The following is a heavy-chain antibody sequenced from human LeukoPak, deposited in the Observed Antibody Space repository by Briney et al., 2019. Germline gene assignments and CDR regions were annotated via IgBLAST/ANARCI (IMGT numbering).Heavy chain of an antibody. CDR3: AILIYGSGRRLSDV. D-gene: IGHD3-10*01. CDR2: ISYDGSNK. J-gene: IGHJ6*02. V-gene: IGHV3-30-3*01. Sequence: GGSLRLSCAASGFTFSSYAMSWVRQAPGKGLEWVAVISYDGSNKYYADSVKGRFTISRDNSKNTLYLQMNSLRAEDTAVYYCAILIYGSGRRLSDVWGQETTVTVSS. CDR1: GFTFSSYA.